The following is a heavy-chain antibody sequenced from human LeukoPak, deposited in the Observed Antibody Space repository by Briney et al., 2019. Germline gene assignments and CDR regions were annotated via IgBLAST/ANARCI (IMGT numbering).Heavy chain of an antibody. Sequence: GGSLRLSCAASGFTFDDYAMHWVRQAPGKGLEWVSGISWNSGSIGYADSVKGRLTISRDNAKNSLYLQMNSLRAEDTALYYCAKPKRGYSGYGYFDYWGQGTLVTVSS. CDR2: ISWNSGSI. CDR3: AKPKRGYSGYGYFDY. CDR1: GFTFDDYA. D-gene: IGHD5-12*01. V-gene: IGHV3-9*01. J-gene: IGHJ4*02.